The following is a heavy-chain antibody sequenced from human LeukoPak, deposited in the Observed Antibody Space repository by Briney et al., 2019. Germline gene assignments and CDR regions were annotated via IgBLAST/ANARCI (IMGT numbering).Heavy chain of an antibody. D-gene: IGHD5-18*01. CDR3: ARGSYSYGRNWFDP. Sequence: SETLSLTCAVYGGSFSGYYWSWIRQPPGKGLEWIGEINHSGSTNYNPSLKSRVTISVDTSKNQFSLKLSSVTAADMAVYYCARGSYSYGRNWFDPWGQGTLVTVSS. J-gene: IGHJ5*02. CDR2: INHSGST. CDR1: GGSFSGYY. V-gene: IGHV4-34*01.